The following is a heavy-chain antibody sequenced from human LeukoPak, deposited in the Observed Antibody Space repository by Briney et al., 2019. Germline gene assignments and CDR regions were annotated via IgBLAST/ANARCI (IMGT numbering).Heavy chain of an antibody. CDR2: ISNDGSRK. Sequence: GRSLRLSCAPSGFTFSRHGMHWVRQAPGKGLEWVAIISNDGSRKYYAHSVEGRFTISRDNSKNTLYPQMDSLRAEDTAVYYCARDRAWNYFDYWGQGTLVTVSS. J-gene: IGHJ4*02. CDR3: ARDRAWNYFDY. D-gene: IGHD3-3*01. V-gene: IGHV3-30*03. CDR1: GFTFSRHG.